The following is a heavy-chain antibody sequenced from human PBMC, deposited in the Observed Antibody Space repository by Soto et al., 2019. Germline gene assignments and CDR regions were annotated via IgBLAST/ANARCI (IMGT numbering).Heavy chain of an antibody. D-gene: IGHD3-22*01. CDR2: IIPIFGTA. CDR1: GGTFNSYA. J-gene: IGHJ4*02. V-gene: IGHV1-69*12. Sequence: QVQLVQSGAEVKKPGSSVKVSCKASGGTFNSYAISWVRQAPGQGLEWMGGIIPIFGTADYAQKLQGRVTITAVESTSTAYMGRSSLVSEDTAVYYCASHYDSGGYYSGGLDYWGQGTLVTVSS. CDR3: ASHYDSGGYYSGGLDY.